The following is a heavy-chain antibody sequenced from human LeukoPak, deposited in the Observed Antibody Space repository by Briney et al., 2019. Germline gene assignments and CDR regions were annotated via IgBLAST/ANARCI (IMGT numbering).Heavy chain of an antibody. CDR1: GGSISSGDYY. CDR2: IYYSGST. V-gene: IGHV4-30-4*01. J-gene: IGHJ4*02. CDR3: ARFADYGSGSCSVDY. D-gene: IGHD3-10*01. Sequence: SQTLSLTCTVSGGSISSGDYYWSWIRQPPGKGLEWIGYIYYSGSTYYNPSLKSRVTISADTSKNQFSLKLSSVTAADTAVYYCARFADYGSGSCSVDYWGQGTLVTVSS.